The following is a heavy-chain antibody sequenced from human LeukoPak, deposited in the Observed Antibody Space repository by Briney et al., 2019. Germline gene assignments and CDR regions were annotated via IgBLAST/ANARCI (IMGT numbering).Heavy chain of an antibody. CDR1: GFTFSSYW. D-gene: IGHD3-22*01. Sequence: PGGSLRLSCAASGFTFSSYWMSWVRQAPGKGLEWVANIKQDGSEKYYVDSVKGRFTISRDNAKNSLYLQMNSLRAEDTAVYYCARSSLIVVVRDAFDIWGQGTMVTVSS. CDR2: IKQDGSEK. V-gene: IGHV3-7*01. CDR3: ARSSLIVVVRDAFDI. J-gene: IGHJ3*02.